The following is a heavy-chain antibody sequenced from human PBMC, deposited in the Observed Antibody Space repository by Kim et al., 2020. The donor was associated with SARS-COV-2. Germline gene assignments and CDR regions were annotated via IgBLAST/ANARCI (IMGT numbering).Heavy chain of an antibody. CDR2: ISYDGSNK. J-gene: IGHJ5*02. CDR3: ARSFGSGRIVVVPAAIGWFDP. Sequence: GGSLRLSCAASGFTFSSYAMHWVRQAPGKGLEWVAVISYDGSNKYYADSVKGRFTISRDNSKNTLYLQMNSLRAEDTAVYYCARSFGSGRIVVVPAAIGWFDPWGQGTLVTVSS. V-gene: IGHV3-30-3*01. CDR1: GFTFSSYA. D-gene: IGHD2-2*01.